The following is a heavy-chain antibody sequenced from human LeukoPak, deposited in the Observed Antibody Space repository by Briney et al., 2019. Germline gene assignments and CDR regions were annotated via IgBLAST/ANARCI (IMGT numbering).Heavy chain of an antibody. CDR2: ISYDGSDK. CDR1: GFSFRSHG. J-gene: IGHJ4*02. Sequence: PGGSLRLSCASSGFSFRSHGMHWVRQAPGKGLEWVALISYDGSDKYYADSVKGRFIISRDYSKNTLYLQMNSLRADDTAVYYCARSARLMKGVVEVTALDDWGQGTLVTVSS. D-gene: IGHD3-3*01. CDR3: ARSARLMKGVVEVTALDD. V-gene: IGHV3-30*03.